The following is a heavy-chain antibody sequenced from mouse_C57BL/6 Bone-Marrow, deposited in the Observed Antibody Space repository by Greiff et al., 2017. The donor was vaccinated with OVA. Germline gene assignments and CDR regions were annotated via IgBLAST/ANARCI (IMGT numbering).Heavy chain of an antibody. CDR2: INPYNGGT. V-gene: IGHV1-19*01. Sequence: EVQGVESGPVLVKPGASVKMSCKASGYTFTDYYMNWVKQSHGKSLEWIGVINPYNGGTSYNQKFKGKATLTVDKSSSTAYMELNSLTSEDSAVYYCARRGIYYGPWFAYWGQGTLVTVSA. J-gene: IGHJ3*01. D-gene: IGHD2-1*01. CDR1: GYTFTDYY. CDR3: ARRGIYYGPWFAY.